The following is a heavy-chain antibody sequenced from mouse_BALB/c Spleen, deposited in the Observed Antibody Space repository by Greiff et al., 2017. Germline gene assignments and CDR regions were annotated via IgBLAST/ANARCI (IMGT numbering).Heavy chain of an antibody. CDR3: AREDGNYGYFDV. Sequence: VKLMESGAELAKPGASVKMSCKASGYTFTSYWMHWVKQRPGQGLEWIGYINPSTGYTEYNQKFKDKATLTADKSSSTAYMQLSSLTSEDSAVYYCAREDGNYGYFDVWGAGTTVTVSS. V-gene: IGHV1-7*01. D-gene: IGHD2-1*01. CDR1: GYTFTSYW. J-gene: IGHJ1*01. CDR2: INPSTGYT.